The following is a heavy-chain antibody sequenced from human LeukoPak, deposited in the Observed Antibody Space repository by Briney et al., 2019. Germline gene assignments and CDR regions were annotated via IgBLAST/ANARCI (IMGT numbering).Heavy chain of an antibody. J-gene: IGHJ3*02. CDR3: ARTLVVINDAFDI. CDR1: AYTFTGYY. D-gene: IGHD3-22*01. Sequence: ASVKVSCKASAYTFTGYYMHWVRQAPGQGLEWMGWINPNSGDTNYAQKFQGRVSMTGDTSISTAYMELSRLRSDDTAVYYCARTLVVINDAFDIWGQGTMVTVSS. CDR2: INPNSGDT. V-gene: IGHV1-2*02.